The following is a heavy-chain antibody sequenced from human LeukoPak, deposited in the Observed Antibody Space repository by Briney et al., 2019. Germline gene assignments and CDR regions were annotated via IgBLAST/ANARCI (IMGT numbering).Heavy chain of an antibody. D-gene: IGHD1-26*01. CDR3: VKDRGRYYHSNAYHWGYSVDS. CDR2: ITGSGGAT. J-gene: IGHJ4*02. CDR1: GFTFSTYA. V-gene: IGHV3-23*01. Sequence: GGSLRLSCAASGFTFSTYAVNWVRQAPGKGLEWVSAITGSGGATYYADSVKGRFTISRDNSKNTLYLRMGSLRAEDTAVYYCVKDRGRYYHSNAYHWGYSVDSWGQGILVT.